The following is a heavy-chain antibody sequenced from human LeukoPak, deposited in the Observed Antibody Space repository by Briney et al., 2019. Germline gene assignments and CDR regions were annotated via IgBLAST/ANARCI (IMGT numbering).Heavy chain of an antibody. D-gene: IGHD3-9*01. CDR3: AREQIVLRYFDWLPGWFDP. Sequence: SETLSLTCAVYGGSFSGYYWSWIRQPPGKGLEWIGEINHSGSTNCNPSLKSRVTISVDTSKNQFSLKLSSVTAADTAVYYCAREQIVLRYFDWLPGWFDPWGQGTLVTVSS. J-gene: IGHJ5*02. CDR2: INHSGST. CDR1: GGSFSGYY. V-gene: IGHV4-34*01.